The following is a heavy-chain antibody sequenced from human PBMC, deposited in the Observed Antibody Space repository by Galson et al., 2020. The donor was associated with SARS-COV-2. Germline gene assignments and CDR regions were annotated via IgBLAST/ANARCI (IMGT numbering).Heavy chain of an antibody. J-gene: IGHJ6*02. Sequence: SETLSLTCTVSSDSISRYYWSWIRQPPGKTLEWIGFSSQSSTTVYNPSLESRVTISLDTSKNEVSLKLTSVTAADTAVYYCARTPTATYYYYHGMDVWGQGTTVIVSS. CDR1: SDSISRYY. D-gene: IGHD1-7*01. CDR3: ARTPTATYYYYHGMDV. V-gene: IGHV4-59*03. CDR2: SSQSSTT.